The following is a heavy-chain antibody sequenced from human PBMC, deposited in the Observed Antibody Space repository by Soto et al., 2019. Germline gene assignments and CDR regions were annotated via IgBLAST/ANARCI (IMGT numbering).Heavy chain of an antibody. Sequence: QVQLVQSGAEVKKPGASVKVSCKTSGYSFTNFYIHWVRRAPGQGFEWMGIVNPNGGGTSYPQKFRGRVTMHKDTSTSTVYMELSSLGSEDTAVYYCARDPSPQHYENHFDYWGQGTLVTVSS. J-gene: IGHJ4*02. D-gene: IGHD3-3*01. CDR1: GYSFTNFY. CDR3: ARDPSPQHYENHFDY. CDR2: VNPNGGGT. V-gene: IGHV1-46*03.